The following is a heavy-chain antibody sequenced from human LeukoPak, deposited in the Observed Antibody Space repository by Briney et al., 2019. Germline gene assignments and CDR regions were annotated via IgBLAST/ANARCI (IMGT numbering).Heavy chain of an antibody. CDR2: IWYDGSNK. V-gene: IGHV3-33*01. CDR1: GFTFSSYG. Sequence: QPGGSLRLSCAASGFTFSSYGMHWVRQAPGKGLEWVAVIWYDGSNKYYADSVKGRFTISRDNSKNTLYLQMNSLRAEDTAVYYCARERRGIAVAGTIDYWGQGTLVTVSS. J-gene: IGHJ4*02. CDR3: ARERRGIAVAGTIDY. D-gene: IGHD6-19*01.